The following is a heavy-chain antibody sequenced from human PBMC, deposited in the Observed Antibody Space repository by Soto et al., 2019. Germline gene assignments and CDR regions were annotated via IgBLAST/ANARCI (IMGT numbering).Heavy chain of an antibody. Sequence: SWVRQSPGKGLEWVGRIKSKTDGGTTDYAAPVKGRFTISRDDSKNTLYMQMNSLTTEDTAVYYCAAMREGPWGQGTLVTVSS. V-gene: IGHV3-15*01. CDR2: IKSKTDGGTT. J-gene: IGHJ5*02. CDR3: AAMREGP. D-gene: IGHD5-18*01.